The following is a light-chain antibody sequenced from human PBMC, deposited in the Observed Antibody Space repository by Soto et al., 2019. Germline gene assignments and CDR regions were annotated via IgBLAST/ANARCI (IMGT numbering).Light chain of an antibody. V-gene: IGKV4-1*01. CDR1: QSVLYSSNNKNY. CDR2: WAS. Sequence: DIVMTQSPESLAVSLGERATINCKSSQSVLYSSNNKNYLNWYQQKPGQPPKLLIYWASIRESGVPDRFSGSGSGTDFTLTSSSVQAEDVAVYYCHQYYDSPLTFRQGTRLEIK. CDR3: HQYYDSPLT. J-gene: IGKJ5*01.